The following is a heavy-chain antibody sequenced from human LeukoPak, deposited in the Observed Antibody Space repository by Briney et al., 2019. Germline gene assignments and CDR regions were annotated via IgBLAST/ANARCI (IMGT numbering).Heavy chain of an antibody. V-gene: IGHV3-15*01. Sequence: GWSLTLSCAVSGFTLSNAWMSWVRQAPGKGREWVGRIKSKTDGGTTDYAAPVKGRFTISRDDSKNTLYLQMNSLKTEDTAVYYCTTRITMVRGVIMTDYWGQGTLVTVSS. J-gene: IGHJ4*02. CDR2: IKSKTDGGTT. CDR3: TTRITMVRGVIMTDY. D-gene: IGHD3-10*01. CDR1: GFTLSNAW.